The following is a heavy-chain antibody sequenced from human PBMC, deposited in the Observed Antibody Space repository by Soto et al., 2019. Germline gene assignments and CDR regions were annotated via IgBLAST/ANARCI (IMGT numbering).Heavy chain of an antibody. V-gene: IGHV4-34*01. D-gene: IGHD3-10*01. Sequence: PSETLSLTCAVYGGNFSGYYWSWIRQPPGKGLEWIGEINHSGSTNYNPSLKSRVTISVDTSKNQFSLKLSSVTAADTAVYYCARDRDYYYGSGSYYNPYGMDVWGQGTTVTVSS. J-gene: IGHJ6*02. CDR1: GGNFSGYY. CDR2: INHSGST. CDR3: ARDRDYYYGSGSYYNPYGMDV.